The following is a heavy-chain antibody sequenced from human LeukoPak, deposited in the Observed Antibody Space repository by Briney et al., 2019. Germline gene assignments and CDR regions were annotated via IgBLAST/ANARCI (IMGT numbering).Heavy chain of an antibody. V-gene: IGHV3-74*01. CDR2: ISTDGSSA. CDR1: GFTFSSYW. CDR3: ARVNVCPRCHFDY. D-gene: IGHD3-16*01. J-gene: IGHJ4*02. Sequence: PGGSLRLSCAASGFTFSSYWMHWVRQAPGKGLVWVSSISTDGSSAIYADSVKGRFTISRDNAKNTLYLQMNSLRAEDTAVYYCARVNVCPRCHFDYWGQGTLVTVSS.